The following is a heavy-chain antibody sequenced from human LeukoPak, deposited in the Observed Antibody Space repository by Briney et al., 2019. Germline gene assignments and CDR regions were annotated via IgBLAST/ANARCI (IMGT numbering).Heavy chain of an antibody. CDR3: ARGPTTAARPGGLFDY. CDR2: IRYDGSNK. V-gene: IGHV3-30*02. Sequence: GGSLRLSCAASGFTFSSYGMHWVRQAPGKGLEWVAFIRYDGSNKYYADSVKGRFTISRDNSKNTLYLQMNSLRAEDTAVYYCARGPTTAARPGGLFDYWGQGTLVTVSS. J-gene: IGHJ4*02. D-gene: IGHD6-6*01. CDR1: GFTFSSYG.